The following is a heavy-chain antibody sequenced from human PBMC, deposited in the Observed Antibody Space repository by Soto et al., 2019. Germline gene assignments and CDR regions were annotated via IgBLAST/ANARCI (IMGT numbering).Heavy chain of an antibody. V-gene: IGHV3-30*04. CDR1: RFTFSSYA. CDR3: ARELERVFDY. J-gene: IGHJ4*02. Sequence: PXXSLRLSCAASRFTFSSYAMHWVRQAPGKGLEWVAXIAYDXRNKHYEDYVXXRFTISRXXYKTTLYLKMNSLRIEHTAVYYCARELERVFDYWGQGTLVTASS. CDR2: IAYDXRNK. D-gene: IGHD1-1*01.